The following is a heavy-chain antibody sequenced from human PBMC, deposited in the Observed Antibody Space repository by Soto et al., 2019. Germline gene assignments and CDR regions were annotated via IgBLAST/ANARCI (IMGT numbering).Heavy chain of an antibody. Sequence: SETLSLTCNVCGGWFKGGSYSWSWIRQPPWKGLEWIVYVYHTGRTSYNPSLKSRVSISIDTSKTQLSLKLDSVPAADKDVYSCARDFAYFDSWGQGTLVTVYS. D-gene: IGHD3-3*01. CDR3: ARDFAYFDS. CDR2: VYHTGRT. J-gene: IGHJ4*02. CDR1: GGWFKGGSYS. V-gene: IGHV4-61*01.